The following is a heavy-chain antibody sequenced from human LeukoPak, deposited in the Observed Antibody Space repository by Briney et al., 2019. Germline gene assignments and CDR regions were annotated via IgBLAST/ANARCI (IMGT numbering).Heavy chain of an antibody. CDR1: GGPINNYY. Sequence: SDTLSLTCTVSGGPINNYYWNWIRQPPGKGLEWIGYISYRGSTNYSPSLQSRVTISVDTSKNQFSLKLASVTAADTAVYYCARDSSGYADAFDMWGQGTMVTVSS. CDR3: ARDSSGYADAFDM. CDR2: ISYRGST. V-gene: IGHV4-59*01. J-gene: IGHJ3*02. D-gene: IGHD3-22*01.